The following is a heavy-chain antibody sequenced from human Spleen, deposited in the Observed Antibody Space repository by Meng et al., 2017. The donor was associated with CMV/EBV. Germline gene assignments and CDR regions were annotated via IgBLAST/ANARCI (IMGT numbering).Heavy chain of an antibody. CDR2: ISYDGSNK. CDR3: ASLRFGYYYYGMDV. Sequence: GESLKISCAASGFTFSSYAMHWVRQAPGKGLEWVAVISYDGSNKYYADSVKGRFTISRDNSKNTLYLQMNSLRAEDTAVYYCASLRFGYYYYGMDVWGQGTTVTVSS. J-gene: IGHJ6*02. CDR1: GFTFSSYA. V-gene: IGHV3-30-3*01. D-gene: IGHD3-3*01.